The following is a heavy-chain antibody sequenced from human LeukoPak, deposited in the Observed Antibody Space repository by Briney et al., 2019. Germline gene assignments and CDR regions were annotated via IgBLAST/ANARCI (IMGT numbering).Heavy chain of an antibody. Sequence: SGGSLRLCCDASGLTVSSNYMSWVRQAPGKGLEWVSVIYSGGSTYYADSVRGRFTISRDNAKNTVYLQMNSLKAEDTAVYYCARDLYSSSWHYDYWGQGTLATVSS. CDR3: ARDLYSSSWHYDY. CDR2: IYSGGST. D-gene: IGHD6-13*01. V-gene: IGHV3-66*01. CDR1: GLTVSSNY. J-gene: IGHJ4*02.